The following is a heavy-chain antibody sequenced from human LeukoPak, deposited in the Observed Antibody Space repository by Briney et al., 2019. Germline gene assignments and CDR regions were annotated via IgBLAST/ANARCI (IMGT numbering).Heavy chain of an antibody. D-gene: IGHD2-2*01. J-gene: IGHJ5*02. CDR1: GFTFSDYY. Sequence: GGSLRLSCAASGFTFSDYYMSWIRQAPGKGLEWVSYISSSGSTIYYADSVKGRFTISRDNAKNSLYLQMNSLSAEDTAVYYSARLSKEAGWFDPWGQGTLVTVSS. V-gene: IGHV3-11*01. CDR2: ISSSGSTI. CDR3: ARLSKEAGWFDP.